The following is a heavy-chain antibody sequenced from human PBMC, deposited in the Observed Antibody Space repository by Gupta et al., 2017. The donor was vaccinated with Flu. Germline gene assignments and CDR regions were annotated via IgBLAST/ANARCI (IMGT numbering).Heavy chain of an antibody. Sequence: LEWIGSIYYSGSTDSNPSLNSRVTISVDTSKHQFSLKLSSVTAADTAVYYCARLRLYSSSSFRGSHTNWFDPWGQGTLVTVSS. D-gene: IGHD6-13*01. CDR3: ARLRLYSSSSFRGSHTNWFDP. J-gene: IGHJ5*02. V-gene: IGHV4-39*01. CDR2: IYYSGST.